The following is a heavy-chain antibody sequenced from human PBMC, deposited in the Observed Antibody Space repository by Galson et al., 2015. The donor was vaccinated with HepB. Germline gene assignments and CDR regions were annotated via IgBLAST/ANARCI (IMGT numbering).Heavy chain of an antibody. CDR1: GFTFSSYA. V-gene: IGHV3-30-3*01. D-gene: IGHD6-13*01. J-gene: IGHJ6*02. CDR3: AREGGYSSSWYSVPLHYYYYYGMDV. Sequence: SLRLSCAASGFTFSSYAMHWVRQAPGKGLEWVAVISYDGSNKYYADSVKGRFTISGDNSKNTLYLQMNSLRAEDTAVYYCAREGGYSSSWYSVPLHYYYYYGMDVWGQGTTVTVSS. CDR2: ISYDGSNK.